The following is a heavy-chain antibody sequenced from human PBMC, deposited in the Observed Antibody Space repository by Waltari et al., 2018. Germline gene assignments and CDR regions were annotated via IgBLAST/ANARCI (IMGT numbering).Heavy chain of an antibody. CDR2: IYYSGRT. CDR3: ARMFGLEYSSSWYLKGAFDI. Sequence: QLQLQESGPGLVKPSETLSLTCTVSGGSISSSRSYWGWIRQPPGKGLEWIGSIYYSGRTYYNPPLKSRVTISVDTSKNQFSLKLSSVTAADTAVYYCARMFGLEYSSSWYLKGAFDIWGQGTMVTVSS. CDR1: GGSISSSRSY. D-gene: IGHD6-13*01. V-gene: IGHV4-39*01. J-gene: IGHJ3*02.